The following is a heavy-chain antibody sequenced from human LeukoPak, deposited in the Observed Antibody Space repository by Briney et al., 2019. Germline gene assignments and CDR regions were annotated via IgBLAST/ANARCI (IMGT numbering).Heavy chain of an antibody. D-gene: IGHD1-14*01. CDR3: ARGGDNHGFDI. V-gene: IGHV3-74*01. CDR1: GFTFSSYW. CDR2: INSDGSNT. J-gene: IGHJ3*02. Sequence: PGGSLRLSCAASGFTFSSYWMHWVRHAPGKGLVWVSRINSDGSNTIYADSVKGRFTISRDNAKNTQYLQMNSLRAEDTSVFYCARGGDNHGFDIWGQGTMVTVSS.